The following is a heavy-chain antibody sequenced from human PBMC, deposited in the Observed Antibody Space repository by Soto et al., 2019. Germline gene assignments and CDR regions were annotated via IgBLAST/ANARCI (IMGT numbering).Heavy chain of an antibody. V-gene: IGHV1-69*01. Sequence: QVQLVQSGAEVKKPGSSVKVSCKASGGTFSSYAISCVRQPPGQGLQWLGGIIPISDTTNYAQKFQGRVTINADESTSTAYLELSSLRSEDTAVYYCARSQGSSTSLEIYYYYYYGMDVWGQGTTVTVSS. CDR3: ARSQGSSTSLEIYYYYYYGMDV. D-gene: IGHD2-2*01. J-gene: IGHJ6*02. CDR2: IIPISDTT. CDR1: GGTFSSYA.